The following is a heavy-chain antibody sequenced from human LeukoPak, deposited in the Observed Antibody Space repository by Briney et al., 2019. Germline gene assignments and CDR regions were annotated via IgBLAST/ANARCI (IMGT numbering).Heavy chain of an antibody. CDR3: ARLGITMVRGVIRSWFDP. V-gene: IGHV4-59*08. CDR1: GGSISSYY. J-gene: IGHJ5*02. D-gene: IGHD3-10*01. Sequence: SETLSLTCTVSGGSISSYYWSWIRQPPGKGLEWIGYIYYSRSTNYNPPLKSRVTISVDTSKNQFSLMLSSVTAADTAVYYCARLGITMVRGVIRSWFDPWGQGTLVTVSS. CDR2: IYYSRST.